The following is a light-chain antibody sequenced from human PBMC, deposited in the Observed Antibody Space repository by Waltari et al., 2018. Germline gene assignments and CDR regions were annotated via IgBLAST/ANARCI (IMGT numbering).Light chain of an antibody. Sequence: SYVVTQSHSVSVAPGPTARITCGGNNIGRKSVTWYRQKPGQAPVLVMYYDKDRPSGIPERFSGSNSGNTATLIISRVEAGDEADYYCQVWDSNNDHWVFGGGTRLTV. V-gene: IGLV3-21*04. CDR1: NIGRKS. CDR3: QVWDSNNDHWV. J-gene: IGLJ3*02. CDR2: YDK.